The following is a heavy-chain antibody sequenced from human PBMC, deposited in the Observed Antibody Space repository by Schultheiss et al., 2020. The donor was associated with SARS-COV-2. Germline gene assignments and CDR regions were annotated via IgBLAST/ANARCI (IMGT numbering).Heavy chain of an antibody. V-gene: IGHV1-3*01. D-gene: IGHD3-3*01. Sequence: ASVKVSCKASGYTFTSYAMHWVRQAPGQRLEWMGWINAGNGNTKYSQKFQGRVTITRDTSASTAYMELSRLRSDDTAVYYCARCNYDFWSGYYYGMDVWGQGTTVTVSS. CDR1: GYTFTSYA. CDR3: ARCNYDFWSGYYYGMDV. CDR2: INAGNGNT. J-gene: IGHJ6*02.